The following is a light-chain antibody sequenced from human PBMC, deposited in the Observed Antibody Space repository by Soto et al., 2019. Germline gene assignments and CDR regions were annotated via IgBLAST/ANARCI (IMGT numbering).Light chain of an antibody. CDR1: SSDVGGYNY. J-gene: IGLJ1*01. Sequence: SALTQPPSASGSPGQSVTISCTGTSSDVGGYNYVSWYQQHPGKAPKLMIYEVSKRPSGVPDRFSGSKSGNTASLTVSGLQAEDEADYSSRSYPGSNNYVFGTGTKLTVL. CDR2: EVS. CDR3: RSYPGSNNYV. V-gene: IGLV2-8*01.